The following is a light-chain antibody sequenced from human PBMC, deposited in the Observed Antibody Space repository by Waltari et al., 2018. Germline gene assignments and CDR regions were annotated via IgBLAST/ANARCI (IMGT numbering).Light chain of an antibody. J-gene: IGKJ1*01. CDR3: QQYNRWPPGT. CDR1: QTIGLS. CDR2: HTS. Sequence: TVITQSPATLSVSPGERATISCRPSQTIGLSLAWYQQRPGQAPRLLIYHTSTRATGVPARFSGSGSESEFTLTISTLQSEDVAVYYCQQYNRWPPGTFGQGTRVEI. V-gene: IGKV3-15*01.